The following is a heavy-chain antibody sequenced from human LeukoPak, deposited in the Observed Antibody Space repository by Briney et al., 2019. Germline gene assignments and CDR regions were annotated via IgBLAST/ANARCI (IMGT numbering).Heavy chain of an antibody. CDR1: GGSINNYF. Sequence: PSETLSLTCTVSGGSINNYFWNWIRQPPGKGLEWIGYMYYTGSSSYSPSLKSRVTISVDTSKNQFSLKLSSVTTADTAIYYCARGSTPTQNWFDPWGQGTPVTVSS. J-gene: IGHJ5*02. CDR3: ARGSTPTQNWFDP. D-gene: IGHD2-2*01. CDR2: MYYTGSS. V-gene: IGHV4-59*01.